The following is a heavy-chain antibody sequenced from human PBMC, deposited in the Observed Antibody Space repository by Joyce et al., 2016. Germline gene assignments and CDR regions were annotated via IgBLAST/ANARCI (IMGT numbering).Heavy chain of an antibody. CDR2: VYPDDSNI. CDR1: GYKFNTYW. J-gene: IGHJ4*02. V-gene: IGHV5-51*01. CDR3: DRSPSTSASSGWYFDY. Sequence: EVQLVQSGTEVNKPGESLKISCKASGYKFNTYWTGWVRQMPGKGLEWMGIVYPDDSNIRESPSFQGQVTISVDKTISTDDLQWSDLKASDTAVYYCDRSPSTSASSGWYFDYWGQGTLVTVSS. D-gene: IGHD6-19*01.